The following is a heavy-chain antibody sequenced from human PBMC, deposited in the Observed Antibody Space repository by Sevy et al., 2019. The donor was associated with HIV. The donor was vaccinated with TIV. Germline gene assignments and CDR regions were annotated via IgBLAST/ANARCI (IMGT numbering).Heavy chain of an antibody. V-gene: IGHV3-30-3*01. D-gene: IGHD1-26*01. CDR3: ARDVGATQGVFDY. Sequence: GGSLRLSCAASGFTFSSYAMHWVRQAPGKGLEWVAVISYDGSNKYYADSVKGRFTTSRDNSKNTLNLQMNSLRAEDTAVYYCARDVGATQGVFDYWGQGTLVTVSS. CDR2: ISYDGSNK. CDR1: GFTFSSYA. J-gene: IGHJ4*02.